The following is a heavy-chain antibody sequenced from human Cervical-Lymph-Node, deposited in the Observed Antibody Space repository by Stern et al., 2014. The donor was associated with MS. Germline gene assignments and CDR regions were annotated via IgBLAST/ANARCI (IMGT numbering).Heavy chain of an antibody. CDR3: ARAIGFCSGGNCEPYYYYGIDV. V-gene: IGHV3-9*01. Sequence: EVQLVESGGDLVQPGRSLRLSCAASGFRFDDYAMYWVRQAPGKGLVWVSGISWSSGKIGYADSVKCRFTISRDNVKNSLFLQMNSLRSEDTASYYCARAIGFCSGGNCEPYYYYGIDVWGQGTRATVSS. D-gene: IGHD2-15*01. CDR1: GFRFDDYA. CDR2: ISWSSGKI. J-gene: IGHJ6*02.